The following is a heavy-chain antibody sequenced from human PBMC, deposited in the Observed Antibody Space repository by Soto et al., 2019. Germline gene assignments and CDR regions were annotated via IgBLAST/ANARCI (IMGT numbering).Heavy chain of an antibody. Sequence: SETLSLTCSLSGASITSTTYFWAWIRQPPGKGLEWIGYIYYIGSTNYNPSLKSRVTISVDTSKNQFSLKLSSVTAADTAVYYCARGLRRQLLNWFDPWGQGTLVTVSS. D-gene: IGHD2-2*01. CDR2: IYYIGST. V-gene: IGHV4-61*05. CDR3: ARGLRRQLLNWFDP. J-gene: IGHJ5*02. CDR1: GASITSTTYF.